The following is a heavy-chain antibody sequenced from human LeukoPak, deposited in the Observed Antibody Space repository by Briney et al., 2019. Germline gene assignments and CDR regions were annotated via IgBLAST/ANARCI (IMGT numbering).Heavy chain of an antibody. V-gene: IGHV4-59*01. CDR1: GGSISSYY. Sequence: SETLSLTCTVSGGSISSYYWSWIRQPPGKGLEWIGYIYYSGSTNYNPSLKSRVTISVDTSKNQFSLKLSSVTAADTAVYYCARVRLGELSSPDYWGQGTLVTVSS. CDR3: ARVRLGELSSPDY. J-gene: IGHJ4*02. D-gene: IGHD3-16*02. CDR2: IYYSGST.